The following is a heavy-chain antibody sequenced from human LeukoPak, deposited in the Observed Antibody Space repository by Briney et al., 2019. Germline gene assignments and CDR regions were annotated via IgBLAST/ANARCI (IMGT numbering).Heavy chain of an antibody. Sequence: PGRSLRLSCAASGFAFDDYAMHWVRQAPGKGLEWVSGISRNSGSIGYADSVKGRFTISRDNAKNSLYLQMNSLRAEDTALYYCAKDISLVVPAALDYWGQGTLVTVSS. CDR2: ISRNSGSI. V-gene: IGHV3-9*01. D-gene: IGHD2-2*01. CDR3: AKDISLVVPAALDY. CDR1: GFAFDDYA. J-gene: IGHJ4*02.